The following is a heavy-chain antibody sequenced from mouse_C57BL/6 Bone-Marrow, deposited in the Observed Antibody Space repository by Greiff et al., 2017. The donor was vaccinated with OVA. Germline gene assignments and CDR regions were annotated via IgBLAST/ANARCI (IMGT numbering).Heavy chain of an antibody. Sequence: VQLQQSGAELVRPGSSVKLSCKASGYTFTSYWMDWVKQRPGQGLEWIGNIYPSDSETHYNQKFKDKATLTVDKSSSTAYMQLSSLTSEDSSVYYCARGGNWDDWYFDVWGTGTTVTVSS. CDR3: ARGGNWDDWYFDV. CDR1: GYTFTSYW. J-gene: IGHJ1*03. D-gene: IGHD4-1*01. V-gene: IGHV1-61*01. CDR2: IYPSDSET.